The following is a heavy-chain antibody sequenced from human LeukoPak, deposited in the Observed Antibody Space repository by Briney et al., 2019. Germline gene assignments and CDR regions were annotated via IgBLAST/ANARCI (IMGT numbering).Heavy chain of an antibody. CDR2: ISGSGGST. V-gene: IGHV3-23*01. J-gene: IGHJ4*02. CDR1: GFTFSSYA. D-gene: IGHD2-15*01. Sequence: PGGSLRLSCAASGFTFSSYAMSWVRQAPGKGLEWVSAISGSGGSTYYADSVKGRFTISRDNSKNTLYLQMNSLGAKDTAVYYCATSSGGSYTGVDYWGQGTLVTVSS. CDR3: ATSSGGSYTGVDY.